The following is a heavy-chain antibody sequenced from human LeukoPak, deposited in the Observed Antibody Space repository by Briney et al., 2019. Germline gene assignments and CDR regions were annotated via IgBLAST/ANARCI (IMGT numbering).Heavy chain of an antibody. CDR2: ISYDGSNK. Sequence: GRSLRLSCAASGFTFSSYGMHWVRQAPGKGLEWVAVISYDGSNKYYADSVKGRFTISRDNSKNTLYLQMNSLRAEDTAVYYCARDREAATTVTTYYFDYWGQGTLVTVSS. V-gene: IGHV3-30*03. CDR3: ARDREAATTVTTYYFDY. J-gene: IGHJ4*02. CDR1: GFTFSSYG. D-gene: IGHD4-17*01.